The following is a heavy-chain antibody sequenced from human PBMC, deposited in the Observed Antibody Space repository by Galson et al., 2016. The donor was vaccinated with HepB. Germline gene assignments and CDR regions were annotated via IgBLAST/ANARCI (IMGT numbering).Heavy chain of an antibody. CDR2: ISWNSGSM. CDR3: AKASSMIIVVPSY. CDR1: GFTFDDYA. D-gene: IGHD3-22*01. Sequence: SLRLSCAASGFTFDDYAMHWVRQAPGKGLEWVSGISWNSGSMGYADSVKGRFTISRDNSKNTLFLQMYSLRAEDTAVYYCAKASSMIIVVPSYWGQGTLVTVSS. V-gene: IGHV3-9*01. J-gene: IGHJ4*02.